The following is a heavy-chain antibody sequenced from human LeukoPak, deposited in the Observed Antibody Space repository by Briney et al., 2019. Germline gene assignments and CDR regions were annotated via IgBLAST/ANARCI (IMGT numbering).Heavy chain of an antibody. Sequence: ASVKVSCKASGHTFTSYDINWVRQATGQGLEWMGWMNPNSGNTGYAQKYQGRVTITRNTSISTAYMERSSLRSEDTAVYYCARGVRIVPQVGLEYYFDYWGQGTLVTVSS. J-gene: IGHJ4*02. CDR1: GHTFTSYD. CDR2: MNPNSGNT. D-gene: IGHD3-3*01. V-gene: IGHV1-8*03. CDR3: ARGVRIVPQVGLEYYFDY.